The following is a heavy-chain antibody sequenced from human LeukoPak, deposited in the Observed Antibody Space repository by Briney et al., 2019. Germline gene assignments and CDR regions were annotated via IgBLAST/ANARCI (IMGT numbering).Heavy chain of an antibody. CDR1: GGSFSGYY. CDR3: ARDTGYCSGGSCPNWFDP. Sequence: PSETLSLTCAVYGGSFSGYYWSWIRQPPGKGLEWIGEINHSGSTNYNPSLKSRVTISVDTSKNQFSLKLSSVTAADTAVYYCARDTGYCSGGSCPNWFDPWGQGTLVTVSS. D-gene: IGHD2-15*01. J-gene: IGHJ5*02. CDR2: INHSGST. V-gene: IGHV4-34*01.